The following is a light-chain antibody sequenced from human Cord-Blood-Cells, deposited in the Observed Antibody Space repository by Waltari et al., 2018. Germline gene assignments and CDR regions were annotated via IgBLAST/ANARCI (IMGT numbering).Light chain of an antibody. V-gene: IGKV3-15*01. CDR3: QQYNNWLLFT. Sequence: EIVMTQSPATLSVSPGERATLSCRASQSVSSLAWYQQKPGQAPRLLIYGASTRATGIPARFSGSGSGTEFTLTISSLQSEDFAVYYCQQYNNWLLFTFGPGTKVDIK. CDR2: GAS. CDR1: QSVSS. J-gene: IGKJ3*01.